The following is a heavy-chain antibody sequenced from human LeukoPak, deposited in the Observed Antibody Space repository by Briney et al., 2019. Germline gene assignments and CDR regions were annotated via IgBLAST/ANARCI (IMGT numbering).Heavy chain of an antibody. D-gene: IGHD3-22*01. Sequence: ASVKVSCKVSGYTFTSYYMHWVRQAPGQGLEWMGIINPSGGSTSYAQKFQGRVTMTRDTSTSTVYMELSSLRSEDTAVYYCARAMYYYDSSGYYYYYYYMDVWGKGTTVTVSS. J-gene: IGHJ6*03. CDR1: GYTFTSYY. CDR2: INPSGGST. CDR3: ARAMYYYDSSGYYYYYYYMDV. V-gene: IGHV1-46*01.